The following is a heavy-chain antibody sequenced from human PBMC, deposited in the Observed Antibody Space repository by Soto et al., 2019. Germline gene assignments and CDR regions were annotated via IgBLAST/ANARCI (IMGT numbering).Heavy chain of an antibody. J-gene: IGHJ3*02. V-gene: IGHV1-46*01. CDR1: GYSFITSYH. D-gene: IGHD5-12*01. Sequence: ASVKVSCKASGYSFITSYHMHWVRQAPGQGLEWMGIINPTGSMTSYSQKFQGRLTMTRDTSTATVYMELSNLPSEDTALYFCARDTGYDHDAFDIWGQGTMVTVSS. CDR2: INPTGSMT. CDR3: ARDTGYDHDAFDI.